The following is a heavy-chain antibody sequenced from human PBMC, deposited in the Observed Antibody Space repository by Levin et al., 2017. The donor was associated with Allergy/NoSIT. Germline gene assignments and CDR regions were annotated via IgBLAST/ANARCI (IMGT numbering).Heavy chain of an antibody. CDR2: IWYDGSKK. CDR1: GFTVRDEG. V-gene: IGHV3-33*01. Sequence: GGSLRLSCAASGFTVRDEGMHWGRQAPGKGLEWVAVIWYDGSKKYYEDSVKGRFTISRDNSKNTLYLQMSSLRAEDTAMYYCARDIQPYSYYYFHGLDVWGQGTTVTVSS. CDR3: ARDIQPYSYYYFHGLDV. D-gene: IGHD5-18*01. J-gene: IGHJ6*02.